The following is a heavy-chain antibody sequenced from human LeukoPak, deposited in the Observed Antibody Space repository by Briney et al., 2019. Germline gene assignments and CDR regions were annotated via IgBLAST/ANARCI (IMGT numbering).Heavy chain of an antibody. CDR2: ISAYNGNT. CDR3: ARDYAESGYQLLCLVSHYYYGMDV. D-gene: IGHD2-2*01. CDR1: GYTFTSYG. J-gene: IGHJ6*02. V-gene: IGHV1-18*01. Sequence: ASVKVSCKASGYTFTSYGISWVRQAPGQGLEWMGWISAYNGNTNYAQKLQGRVTITADKSTSTAYMELSSLRSEDTAVYYCARDYAESGYQLLCLVSHYYYGMDVWGQGTTVTVSS.